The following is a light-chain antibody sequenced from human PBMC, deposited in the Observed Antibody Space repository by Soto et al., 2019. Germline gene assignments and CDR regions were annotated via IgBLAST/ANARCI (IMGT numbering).Light chain of an antibody. CDR1: QTVTSN. CDR3: QQYYHWPPLT. CDR2: GAS. Sequence: EVVMTQSPATLSVSPGERATLSCRASQTVTSNLAWYQQKPGQAPRLLIYGASTRATDIPARFSGSGSGTEFTLTIGRLQSEDVAVYYGQQYYHWPPLTFGGGTKVEIK. V-gene: IGKV3-15*01. J-gene: IGKJ4*01.